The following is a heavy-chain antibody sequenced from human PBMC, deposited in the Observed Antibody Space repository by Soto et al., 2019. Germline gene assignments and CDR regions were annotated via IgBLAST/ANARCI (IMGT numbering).Heavy chain of an antibody. CDR1: GGTFSSYA. V-gene: IGHV1-69*13. CDR3: ARAEDRGTADSSGYYYYGMDV. J-gene: IGHJ6*02. CDR2: IIPIFGTA. D-gene: IGHD3-22*01. Sequence: GASVKVSCKASGGTFSSYAISWVRQAPGQGLEWMGGIIPIFGTANYAQKFQGRVTITADESTSTAYMELSSLRSEDTAVYYCARAEDRGTADSSGYYYYGMDVWGQGTTVTVSS.